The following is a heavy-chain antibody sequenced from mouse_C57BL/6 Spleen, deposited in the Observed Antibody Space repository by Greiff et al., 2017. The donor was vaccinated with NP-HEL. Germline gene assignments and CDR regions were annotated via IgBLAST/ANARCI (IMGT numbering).Heavy chain of an antibody. CDR3: ARKDYYSNPYYYAMDY. CDR1: GYTFTSYW. D-gene: IGHD2-5*01. J-gene: IGHJ4*01. V-gene: IGHV1-50*01. Sequence: QVQLQQSGAELVKPGASVKLSCKASGYTFTSYWMQWVKQRPGQGLEWIGEIDPSDSYTNYNQKFKGKATLTVDTSSSTAYMQLSSLTSEDSAVYYCARKDYYSNPYYYAMDYWGQGTSVTVSS. CDR2: IDPSDSYT.